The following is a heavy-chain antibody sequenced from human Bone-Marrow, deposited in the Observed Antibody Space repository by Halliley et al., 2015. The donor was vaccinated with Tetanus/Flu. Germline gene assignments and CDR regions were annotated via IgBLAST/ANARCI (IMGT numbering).Heavy chain of an antibody. J-gene: IGHJ4*02. V-gene: IGHV3-33*01. CDR3: ARDVPRYSGSYDTQDF. Sequence: AVIWHDGSHSYYEDSVKGRFTIPRDNSKDTLLLQMNSLRVEDTAVYYCARDVPRYSGSYDTQDFWGQGTLVTVSS. CDR2: IWHDGSHS. D-gene: IGHD1-26*01.